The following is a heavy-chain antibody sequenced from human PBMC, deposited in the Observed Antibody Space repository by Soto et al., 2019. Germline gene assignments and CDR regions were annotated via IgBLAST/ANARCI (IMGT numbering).Heavy chain of an antibody. V-gene: IGHV4-59*01. Sequence: PSETLSLTCTVSGCSISSYYWSGIRQPPGKGLEWIGYIYYSGSTKYNPSLKSRVTVSVDTSKNRFSLRLSSVTAADTAVYYCARVWGGAFDFWGQGTMVTVS. D-gene: IGHD3-10*01. CDR2: IYYSGST. CDR1: GCSISSYY. CDR3: ARVWGGAFDF. J-gene: IGHJ3*01.